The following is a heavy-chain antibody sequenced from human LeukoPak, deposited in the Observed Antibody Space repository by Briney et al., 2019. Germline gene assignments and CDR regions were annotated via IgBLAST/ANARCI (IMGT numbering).Heavy chain of an antibody. V-gene: IGHV3-66*01. J-gene: IGHJ4*02. CDR1: GFTVSSNY. D-gene: IGHD3-10*01. Sequence: GGSLRLSCAASGFTVSSNYMSWVRQAPGKGLEWVSVIYSGGSTHYADSVKGRFTISRDNSKNTLYLQMNSLRAEDTAVYYCARIGLYYSSRYYFDFWGQGTLVTVSS. CDR2: IYSGGST. CDR3: ARIGLYYSSRYYFDF.